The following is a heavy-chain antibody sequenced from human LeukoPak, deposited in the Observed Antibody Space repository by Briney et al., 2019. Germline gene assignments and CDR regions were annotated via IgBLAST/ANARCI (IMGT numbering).Heavy chain of an antibody. Sequence: GGSLRLSCAASGFTVSSNYMSWVRQAPGKGLEWVSVIYSGGSTYYADSVKGRFTISRDNSKNTLYPQMNSLRAEDTAVYYCACNEGYYYDSSGYYQYWGQGTLVTVSS. CDR3: ACNEGYYYDSSGYYQY. CDR1: GFTVSSNY. J-gene: IGHJ4*02. CDR2: IYSGGST. D-gene: IGHD3-22*01. V-gene: IGHV3-66*02.